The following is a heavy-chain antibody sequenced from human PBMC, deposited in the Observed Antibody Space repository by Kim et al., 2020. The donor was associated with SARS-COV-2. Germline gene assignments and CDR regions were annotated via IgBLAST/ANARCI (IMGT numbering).Heavy chain of an antibody. CDR2: ISGSGGST. CDR1: GFTFSSYA. D-gene: IGHD4-17*01. V-gene: IGHV3-23*01. CDR3: AKANGAAPPRSPVDY. J-gene: IGHJ4*02. Sequence: GGSLRLSCAASGFTFSSYAMSWVRQAPGKGLEWVSAISGSGGSTYYADSVKGRFTISIDNSKNTLYLQMNSLRAEDTAVYYCAKANGAAPPRSPVDYWGQGTLVTVSS.